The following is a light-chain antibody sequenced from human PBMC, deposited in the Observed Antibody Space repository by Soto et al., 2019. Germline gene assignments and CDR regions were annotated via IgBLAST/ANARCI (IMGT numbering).Light chain of an antibody. J-gene: IGLJ1*01. CDR1: SSNIGSNT. CDR2: SDS. V-gene: IGLV1-44*01. Sequence: QSVLTQPPSVSGTPGQRVTISCSGSSSNIGSNTVNWYQQFPGTAPKLLIYSDSQRPSGVPDRFSGSKSGTSASLAITGLQSEDEADYFCKSYAGSNTYVFGSGTKLTVL. CDR3: KSYAGSNTYV.